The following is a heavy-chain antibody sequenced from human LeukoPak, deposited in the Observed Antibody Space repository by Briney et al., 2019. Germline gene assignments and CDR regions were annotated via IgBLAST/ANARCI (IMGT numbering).Heavy chain of an antibody. Sequence: GGSLRLSCSASGFTFSNYAMYWVRQAPGKGLEYVSGISSDGGSTYYADSVKGRFTISRDNSQNTLYLQMSSLRPEDTAVYYCVKGSYTSGWYGDDWGQGTLVTASS. CDR3: VKGSYTSGWYGDD. D-gene: IGHD6-19*01. J-gene: IGHJ4*02. CDR2: ISSDGGST. V-gene: IGHV3-64D*06. CDR1: GFTFSNYA.